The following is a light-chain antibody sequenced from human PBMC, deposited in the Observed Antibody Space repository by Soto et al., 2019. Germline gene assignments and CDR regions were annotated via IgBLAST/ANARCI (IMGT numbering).Light chain of an antibody. J-gene: IGKJ1*01. CDR1: QSVSRY. CDR3: QHYDSLRWT. V-gene: IGKV3-20*01. CDR2: DTS. Sequence: EGVLRQSPGTLSLSHGERATLSCRASQSVSRYLAWYHQKPGQAPRLLIYDTSYRATGIPARFSGSGSGTDFSLTISRLEPEDFGVYYCQHYDSLRWTFGLGTKVEIK.